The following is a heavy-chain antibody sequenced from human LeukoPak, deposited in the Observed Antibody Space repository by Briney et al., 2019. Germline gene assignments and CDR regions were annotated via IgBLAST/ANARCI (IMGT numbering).Heavy chain of an antibody. Sequence: GGSLRLSCAASGFTFSSYGMHWVRQAPGKGLEWVAVISYDGSNKYYADSVKGRFTISRDNSKNTLYLQMNSLRAEDTAVYYCAKDIYIAAAGYYGMDVWGQGTTVTVSS. D-gene: IGHD6-13*01. V-gene: IGHV3-30*18. J-gene: IGHJ6*02. CDR2: ISYDGSNK. CDR3: AKDIYIAAAGYYGMDV. CDR1: GFTFSSYG.